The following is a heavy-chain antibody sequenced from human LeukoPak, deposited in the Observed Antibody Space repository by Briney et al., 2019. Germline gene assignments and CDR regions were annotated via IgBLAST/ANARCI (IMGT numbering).Heavy chain of an antibody. D-gene: IGHD6-13*01. CDR3: ARATPSSSLPYYFDY. J-gene: IGHJ4*02. CDR1: GFTFSSYA. CDR2: ISSNGGSN. Sequence: SGGSLRLSCAASGFTFSSYAMHWVRQAPGQGLEYVSVISSNGGSNYYANSVKGRFTISRDNSKNTLYLKMGSLRAEDMAVYYCARATPSSSLPYYFDYWGQGTLVTVSS. V-gene: IGHV3-64*01.